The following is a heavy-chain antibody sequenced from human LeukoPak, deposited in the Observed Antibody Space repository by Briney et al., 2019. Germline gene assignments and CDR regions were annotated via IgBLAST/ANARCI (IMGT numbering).Heavy chain of an antibody. J-gene: IGHJ6*04. CDR1: GFTFDSYD. Sequence: GGSLRLSCSASGFTFDSYDMSWVRQAPGKGLEWVSATSASGGRTYYADSVKGRFTISRDNSKNTLYLQMISLRAEDTAVYYCTLTLVRGRVYGMDVWGEGTTVTVSS. V-gene: IGHV3-23*01. CDR3: TLTLVRGRVYGMDV. CDR2: TSASGGRT. D-gene: IGHD3-10*01.